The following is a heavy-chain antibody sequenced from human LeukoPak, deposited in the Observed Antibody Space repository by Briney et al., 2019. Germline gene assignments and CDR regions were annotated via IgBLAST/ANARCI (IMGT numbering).Heavy chain of an antibody. J-gene: IGHJ3*02. CDR1: GGSISSYY. D-gene: IGHD3-16*01. CDR3: ARAMIKDAFDI. Sequence: SETLSLTCTVSGGSISSYYWSWIRQPPGKGLEWIGYIYYSGSTNYNPSLKSRVTISVDTSKNQFSLKLSSVTAADTAVYYCARAMIKDAFDIWGQGTMVTVSS. CDR2: IYYSGST. V-gene: IGHV4-59*12.